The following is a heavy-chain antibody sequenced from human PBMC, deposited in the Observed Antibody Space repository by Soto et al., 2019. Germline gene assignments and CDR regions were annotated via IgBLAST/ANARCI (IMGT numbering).Heavy chain of an antibody. CDR1: GGSISSYY. CDR2: IYYSGST. Sequence: SETLSLTCTVSGGSISSYYWSWIRLPPGKGLEWIGHIYYSGSTKYNPSLKSRGTISVDTSKNQFSLKLGSVTAADTAVYYCARAGGLGAVAVDYWGQGTLVTVSS. J-gene: IGHJ4*02. V-gene: IGHV4-59*12. D-gene: IGHD6-19*01. CDR3: ARAGGLGAVAVDY.